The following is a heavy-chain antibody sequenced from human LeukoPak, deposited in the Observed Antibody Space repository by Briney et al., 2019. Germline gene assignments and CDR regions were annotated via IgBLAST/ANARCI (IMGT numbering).Heavy chain of an antibody. D-gene: IGHD3-10*01. J-gene: IGHJ6*02. CDR2: IRQDGRGK. V-gene: IGHV3-7*03. CDR1: GLTLDKYW. CDR3: ARGRFFYGWGMDV. Sequence: PGGSLRLSCVASGLTLDKYWMTWVRQAPGKGLEWVANIRQDGRGKDLVDSVKGRFTISRDDATSSVYLQMSSVRVEDTAIYYCARGRFFYGWGMDVWGQGTTVTVS.